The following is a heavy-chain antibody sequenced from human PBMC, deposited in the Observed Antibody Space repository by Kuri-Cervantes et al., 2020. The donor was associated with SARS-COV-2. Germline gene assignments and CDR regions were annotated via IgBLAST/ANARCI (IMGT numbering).Heavy chain of an antibody. CDR3: ARDYIVVVPAANSNFDY. Sequence: GESLKISCTASGYTFSSYGISWVRQAPGQGLEWMGWVSAYNGNTNYAQKIQGRVTMTTDKSTSTAYMEMRSLRSDDTAVYYRARDYIVVVPAANSNFDYWGQGTLVTVSS. CDR1: GYTFSSYG. D-gene: IGHD2-2*01. V-gene: IGHV1-18*01. J-gene: IGHJ4*02. CDR2: VSAYNGNT.